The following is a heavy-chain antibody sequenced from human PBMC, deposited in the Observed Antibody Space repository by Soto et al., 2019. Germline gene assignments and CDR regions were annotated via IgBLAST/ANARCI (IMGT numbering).Heavy chain of an antibody. J-gene: IGHJ4*02. CDR2: ISAYNGNT. CDR3: ARDHIRSTVTTSFDY. V-gene: IGHV1-18*01. Sequence: ASVKVSCKASGYTFTSYGISWVRQAPGQGLEWMGWISAYNGNTNYAQKLQGRVTMTTDTSTSTAYMELRSLRSDDTAVYYCARDHIRSTVTTSFDYWGQGTLVTVSS. CDR1: GYTFTSYG. D-gene: IGHD4-4*01.